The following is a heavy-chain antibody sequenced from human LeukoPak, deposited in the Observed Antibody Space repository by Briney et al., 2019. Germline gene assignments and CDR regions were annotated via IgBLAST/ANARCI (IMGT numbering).Heavy chain of an antibody. Sequence: GGSLRLSCAASGFTFNIYAMHWVRQAPGKGLEWLAVLSFDGTTEYYADFVKGRFTISRDNAKNSLYLQMNSLRAEDTAVYYCARDISCGGDCSDYGMDVWGQGTTVTVSS. V-gene: IGHV3-30-3*01. CDR2: LSFDGTTE. J-gene: IGHJ6*02. D-gene: IGHD2-21*02. CDR1: GFTFNIYA. CDR3: ARDISCGGDCSDYGMDV.